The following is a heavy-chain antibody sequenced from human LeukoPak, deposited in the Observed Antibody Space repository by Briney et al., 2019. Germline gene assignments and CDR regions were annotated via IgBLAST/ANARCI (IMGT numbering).Heavy chain of an antibody. V-gene: IGHV1-46*01. J-gene: IGHJ4*02. CDR1: GYTFTSYA. CDR3: ARDLAHSGWYDY. CDR2: INPSGGST. Sequence: ASVKVSCKASGYTFTSYAMNWVRQAPGQGLEWMGIINPSGGSTSYAQKFQGRVTMTRDTSTSTVYMELSSLRSEDTAVYYCARDLAHSGWYDYWGQGTLVTVSS. D-gene: IGHD6-19*01.